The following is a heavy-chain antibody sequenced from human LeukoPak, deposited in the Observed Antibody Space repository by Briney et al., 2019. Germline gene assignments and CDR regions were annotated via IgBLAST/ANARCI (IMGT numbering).Heavy chain of an antibody. J-gene: IGHJ3*02. D-gene: IGHD3-10*01. Sequence: SETLSLTCTVSDGSINSFYWSWIRQPPGKALEWIGNIFYSGSTYYSPSLKSRVTISLDTSRNQFSLKLNSVTAADTAVYYCAKSNGYGLIDIWGQGTMVTVSS. CDR1: DGSINSFY. CDR2: IFYSGST. CDR3: AKSNGYGLIDI. V-gene: IGHV4-59*12.